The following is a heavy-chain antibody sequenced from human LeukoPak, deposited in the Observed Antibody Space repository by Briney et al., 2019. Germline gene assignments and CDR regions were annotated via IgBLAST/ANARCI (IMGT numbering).Heavy chain of an antibody. D-gene: IGHD6-19*01. CDR3: ARGRMAVAGSYEY. CDR1: GITFVSYW. V-gene: IGHV3-7*05. Sequence: GSLILSCAASGITFVSYWMTWVRQAPGKGLECVANIKPDGSEKHYVDSVEGRFTISRDNAKNSLFLEMNSLRAEDTAVYYCARGRMAVAGSYEYWGQGTLVTVSS. J-gene: IGHJ4*02. CDR2: IKPDGSEK.